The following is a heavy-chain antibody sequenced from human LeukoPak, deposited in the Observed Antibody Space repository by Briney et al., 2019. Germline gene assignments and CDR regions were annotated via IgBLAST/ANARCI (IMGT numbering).Heavy chain of an antibody. CDR2: IYENGGTT. Sequence: GGSLRLSCVGSGFTFRSHAMSWVRQAPEKGLEFVSGIYENGGTTYYADSVKGRFTISRDNAKNSLYLQMNSLRAEDTAVYYCARNPDYYDSSGYYPGSGYYGMDVWGQGTTVTVSS. V-gene: IGHV3-23*01. J-gene: IGHJ6*02. CDR3: ARNPDYYDSSGYYPGSGYYGMDV. D-gene: IGHD3-22*01. CDR1: GFTFRSHA.